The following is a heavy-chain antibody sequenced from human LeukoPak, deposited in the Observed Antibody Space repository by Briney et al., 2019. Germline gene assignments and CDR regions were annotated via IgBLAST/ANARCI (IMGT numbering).Heavy chain of an antibody. J-gene: IGHJ4*02. CDR1: GYTFTGYY. V-gene: IGHV1-2*02. D-gene: IGHD4-17*01. CDR3: ASTYYGDYEDPFDY. Sequence: ASVKVSCKASGYTFTGYYIHWVRQAPGQGLEWMGWINPNSGGTNYAQKFQGRVTMTRDTSISTAYMELSRLRSDDTAVYYCASTYYGDYEDPFDYWGQGTLVTASS. CDR2: INPNSGGT.